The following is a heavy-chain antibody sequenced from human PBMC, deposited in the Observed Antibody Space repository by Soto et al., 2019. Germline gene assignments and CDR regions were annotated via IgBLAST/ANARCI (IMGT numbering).Heavy chain of an antibody. CDR1: GFTFSSYA. V-gene: IGHV3-30-3*01. CDR3: ASPRGDGYNYYFDY. J-gene: IGHJ4*02. CDR2: ISYDGSNK. Sequence: QVQLVESGGGVVQPGRSLRLSCAASGFTFSSYAMHWVRQAPGKGLEWVAVISYDGSNKHYAASVKGRFTISRENSKNPLYLQMNSLRAEDTAVYYCASPRGDGYNYYFDYWGQGTLVTVSS. D-gene: IGHD5-12*01.